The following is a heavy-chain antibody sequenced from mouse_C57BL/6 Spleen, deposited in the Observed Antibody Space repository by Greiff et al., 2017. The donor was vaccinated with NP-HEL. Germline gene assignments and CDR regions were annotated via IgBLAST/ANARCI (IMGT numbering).Heavy chain of an antibody. D-gene: IGHD4-1*01. CDR2: INYDGSST. J-gene: IGHJ2*01. V-gene: IGHV5-16*01. CDR1: GFTFSDYY. Sequence: EVKLVESEGGLVQPGSSMKLSCTASGFTFSDYYMAWVRQVPEKGLEWVANINYDGSSTYYLDSLKSRFIISRDNAKNILYLQMSSLKSEDTATYYCARGPGTRGGFDYWGQGTTLTVSS. CDR3: ARGPGTRGGFDY.